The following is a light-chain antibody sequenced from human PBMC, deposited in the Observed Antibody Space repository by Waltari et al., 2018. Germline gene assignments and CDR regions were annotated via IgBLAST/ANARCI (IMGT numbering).Light chain of an antibody. V-gene: IGLV2-8*01. CDR3: TSYAGSHNWV. CDR1: SRAVGGYNY. Sequence: QSALTQPPSASGSPGQSVTICCTGTSRAVGGYNYFSWYHHPPGQAPKLMISEVNKRPSGVPDRFSGSKSGNTASLTVSGLQADDEADYYCTSYAGSHNWVFGGGTKLTVL. CDR2: EVN. J-gene: IGLJ2*01.